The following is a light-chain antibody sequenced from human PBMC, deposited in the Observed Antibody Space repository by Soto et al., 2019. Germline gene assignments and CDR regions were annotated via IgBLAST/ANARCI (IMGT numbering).Light chain of an antibody. CDR1: RSDVGGYRF. CDR3: SSKSSGSTPML. CDR2: EVS. Sequence: QSALTQPASVSGSPGQSITISCTGTRSDVGGYRFVSWYQHHPGEAPKLIIYEVSNRPSGVSYRFSGSKSGNTASLTISGLQAEDESLYYCSSKSSGSTPMLFGGGTKLTVL. J-gene: IGLJ3*02. V-gene: IGLV2-14*01.